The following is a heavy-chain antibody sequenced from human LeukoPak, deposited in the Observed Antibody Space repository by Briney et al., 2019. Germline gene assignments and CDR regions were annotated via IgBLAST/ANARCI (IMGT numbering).Heavy chain of an antibody. CDR2: ISYDGSNK. CDR3: ARDRALQWLAPEGYGMDV. CDR1: GFTFSSYA. J-gene: IGHJ6*02. D-gene: IGHD6-19*01. V-gene: IGHV3-30-3*01. Sequence: PGGSLRLSCAAPGFTFSSYAMHWVRQAPGKGLEWVAVISYDGSNKYYADSVKGRFTISRDNSKNTLYLQMNSLRAEDTAVYYCARDRALQWLAPEGYGMDVWGQGTTVTVSS.